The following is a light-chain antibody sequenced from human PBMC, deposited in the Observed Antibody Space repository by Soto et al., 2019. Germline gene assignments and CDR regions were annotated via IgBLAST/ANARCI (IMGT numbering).Light chain of an antibody. CDR1: QTINNW. Sequence: EIELTQSPATLSLSPGEGATLSCRASQTINNWLAWYQQKPGQTPRLLIYDASTRATDIPARFSGSGSGTDFTLTISGLEPEDFAVYYCQQRVTWPGTFGGGTKVEIK. CDR2: DAS. J-gene: IGKJ4*01. CDR3: QQRVTWPGT. V-gene: IGKV3-11*01.